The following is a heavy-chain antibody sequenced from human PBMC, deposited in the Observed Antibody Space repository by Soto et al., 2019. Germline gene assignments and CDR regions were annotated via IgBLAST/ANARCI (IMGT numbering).Heavy chain of an antibody. J-gene: IGHJ4*02. CDR2: IYYSGST. D-gene: IGHD3-16*01. Sequence: RSLTCTVSGGSVSSGSYYWSWIRQPPGKGLEWIGYIYYSGSTNYNPSLKCRVTISVDTSKNQFSLKLSSVTAADTAVYYCARSIMITFGGAPEPSFGYWGQGTLVTVS. CDR3: ARSIMITFGGAPEPSFGY. V-gene: IGHV4-61*01. CDR1: GGSVSSGSYY.